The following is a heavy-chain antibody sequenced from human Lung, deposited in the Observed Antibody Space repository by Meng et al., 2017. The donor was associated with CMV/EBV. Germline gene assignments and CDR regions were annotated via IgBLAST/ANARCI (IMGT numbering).Heavy chain of an antibody. J-gene: IGHJ4*02. V-gene: IGHV1-2*02. CDR1: AYTFTGYY. CDR2: INPNSGGT. D-gene: IGHD2-15*01. CDR3: ARDGGGLYYVDY. Sequence: ASXXVFSSASAYTFTGYYMHWVRQAPGQGLEWMGWINPNSGGTNYAQKFQSRVTMTRDTSISKAYMELSRLRSDDTAVYYCARDGGGLYYVDYWGQGTLVTVSS.